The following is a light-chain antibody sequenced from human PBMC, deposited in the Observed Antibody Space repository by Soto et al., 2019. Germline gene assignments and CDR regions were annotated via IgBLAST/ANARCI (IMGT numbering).Light chain of an antibody. V-gene: IGKV3-20*01. J-gene: IGKJ2*01. CDR2: GAS. CDR1: QSVSSY. CDR3: QQYNTSPFT. Sequence: EIVLTQSPGTLSLSPGERATLSCRASQSVSSYLAWYQENPGQAPRLLIYGASSRATGIPDRFSGSGSGTDFTLNLSKLEPEDFALYYCQQYNTSPFTFGQGTKLEIK.